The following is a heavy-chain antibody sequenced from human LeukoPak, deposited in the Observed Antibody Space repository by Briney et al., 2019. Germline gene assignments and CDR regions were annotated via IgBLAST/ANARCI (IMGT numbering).Heavy chain of an antibody. V-gene: IGHV3-48*03. CDR1: GFTFSSYE. D-gene: IGHD3-10*01. CDR2: ISSSGGTI. Sequence: GGSLRLSCAASGFTFSSYEMNWVRQAPGKGLEWVSYISSSGGTIYSADSVKGRFTISRDNAKNSLYLQMNSLRAEDTAVYYCAREWRVVRGVIVDYWGQGTLVTVSS. CDR3: AREWRVVRGVIVDY. J-gene: IGHJ4*02.